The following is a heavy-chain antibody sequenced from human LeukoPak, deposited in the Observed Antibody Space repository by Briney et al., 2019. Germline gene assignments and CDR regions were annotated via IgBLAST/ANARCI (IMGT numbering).Heavy chain of an antibody. D-gene: IGHD3-10*01. V-gene: IGHV3-21*04. CDR2: ISSSGTNI. CDR3: ARVLGSYTNDY. CDR1: GFTFSSYS. J-gene: IGHJ4*02. Sequence: GGSLRLSCAASGFTFSSYSMNWVRQAPGKGLEGVSSISSSGTNIYYADSVRGRFTISRDNAKSSGYLQMNSLRADDSAVYFCARVLGSYTNDYWGQGTLATVSS.